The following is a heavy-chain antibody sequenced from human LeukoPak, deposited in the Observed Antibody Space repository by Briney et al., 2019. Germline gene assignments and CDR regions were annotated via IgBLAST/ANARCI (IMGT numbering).Heavy chain of an antibody. CDR1: GFTFSSYA. Sequence: GGSLRLSCAASGFTFSSYAMHWVRQAPGKGLEYVSDINSNGGSTYYADSVKGRFTISRDNAKNTLYLHMSSLRAEDTAVYYCTRGGGQFDFWGQGTLVTVSS. CDR3: TRGGGQFDF. V-gene: IGHV3-64*02. CDR2: INSNGGST. D-gene: IGHD2-15*01. J-gene: IGHJ5*01.